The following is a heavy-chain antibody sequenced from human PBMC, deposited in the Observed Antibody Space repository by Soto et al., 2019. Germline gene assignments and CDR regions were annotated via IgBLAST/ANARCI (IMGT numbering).Heavy chain of an antibody. CDR1: GFTFNNYA. CDR2: ILYRDGTT. CDR3: VQDWTGNDCRGGGCLAY. D-gene: IGHD2-15*01. J-gene: IGHJ4*02. Sequence: EVQLLESGGGLVQPGGSLRLSCAASGFTFNNYAMTWVRQAPGKGLELVSSILYRDGTTYHADSVKGRFTISRDDSKNTVYLQLKSLRVEETAVYYYVQDWTGNDCRGGGCLAYLGPAILVAVSS. V-gene: IGHV3-23*01.